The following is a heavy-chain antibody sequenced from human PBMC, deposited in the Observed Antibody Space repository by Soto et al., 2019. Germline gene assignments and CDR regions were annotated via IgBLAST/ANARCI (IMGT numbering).Heavy chain of an antibody. CDR3: ARAIFGVVTYLDY. CDR1: GGTFRGYA. D-gene: IGHD3-3*01. V-gene: IGHV1-69*13. Sequence: SVKVACNASGGTFRGYASSWVRQAPGQGLEWMGGIIPIFCTANDAQKFQGRVTITADESTSTAYRELSSLRSEDTAVYYCARAIFGVVTYLDYWGQGTLVAVSS. J-gene: IGHJ4*02. CDR2: IIPIFCTA.